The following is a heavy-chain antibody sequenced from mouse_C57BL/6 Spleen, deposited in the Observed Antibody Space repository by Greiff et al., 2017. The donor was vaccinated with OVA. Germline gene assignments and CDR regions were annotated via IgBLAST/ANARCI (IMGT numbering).Heavy chain of an antibody. V-gene: IGHV1-61*01. J-gene: IGHJ4*01. D-gene: IGHD5-1-1*01. CDR1: GYTFTSYW. CDR2: IYPSDSET. CDR3: ARRIPYAMDY. Sequence: VQLQQSGAELVRPGSSVKLSCKASGYTFTSYWMDWVQQRPGQGLEWIGNIYPSDSETHYNQKFKDKATLTVDKSSSTAYMQLSSLTSEDSAVYYGARRIPYAMDYWGQGTSVTVSS.